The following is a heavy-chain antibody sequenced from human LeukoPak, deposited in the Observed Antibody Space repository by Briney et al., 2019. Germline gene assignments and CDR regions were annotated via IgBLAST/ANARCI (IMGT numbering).Heavy chain of an antibody. CDR1: GFTLRNYD. D-gene: IGHD2-15*01. Sequence: AGGSLRLSCAASGFTLRNYDINWVRQAPGKGLEWVSVIRGSSGSTYYADSVKGRFTISRDDSKNTLYLQMNSLRAEDTAVYYCAKVVVVAADDAFDIWGQGTMVTVSS. CDR2: IRGSSGST. V-gene: IGHV3-23*01. J-gene: IGHJ3*02. CDR3: AKVVVVAADDAFDI.